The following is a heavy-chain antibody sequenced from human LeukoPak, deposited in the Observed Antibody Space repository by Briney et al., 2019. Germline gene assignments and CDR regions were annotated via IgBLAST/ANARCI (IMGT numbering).Heavy chain of an antibody. Sequence: SETLSLTCAVSMDSTNGNYRSWVRQSPGKGLEWIGEVHRSGSTNYQPSLKSRVTISIDRSKDQISLDLTSVTAADTAVYYCAREIFNAPTPGAYWGQGILVTVSS. J-gene: IGHJ4*02. V-gene: IGHV4-4*02. CDR2: VHRSGST. D-gene: IGHD2-15*01. CDR3: AREIFNAPTPGAY. CDR1: MDSTNGNY.